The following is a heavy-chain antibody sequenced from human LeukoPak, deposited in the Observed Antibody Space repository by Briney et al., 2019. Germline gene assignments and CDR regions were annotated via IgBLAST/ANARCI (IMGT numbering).Heavy chain of an antibody. CDR3: ARESRITIFGVVQDAFDI. CDR1: GGSISSGGYY. J-gene: IGHJ3*02. CDR2: IYYSGST. D-gene: IGHD3-3*01. V-gene: IGHV4-31*03. Sequence: SETLSLTCTVSGGSISSGGYYWSWIRQHPGKGLEWIGYIYYSGSTYYNPSLKSRVTISVDTSKNQFSLKLSSVTAADTAVYYRARESRITIFGVVQDAFDIWGQGTMVTVSS.